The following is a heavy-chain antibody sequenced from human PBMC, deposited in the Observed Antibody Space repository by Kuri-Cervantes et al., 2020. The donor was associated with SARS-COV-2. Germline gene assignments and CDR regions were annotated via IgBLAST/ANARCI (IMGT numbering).Heavy chain of an antibody. V-gene: IGHV2-70*20. CDR1: GFSLSTSGMC. Sequence: SGPTLVKPTQTLTLTCTFSGFSLSTSGMCMSWVRQPPGKALEWLALIDWDDDKYYSTSLKTRLTISKDTSKNQVVLTMTNMDSVDTATYYCARIRVEMATIGDYYYYGMDVWGQGTTVTVSS. D-gene: IGHD5-24*01. CDR2: IDWDDDK. CDR3: ARIRVEMATIGDYYYYGMDV. J-gene: IGHJ6*02.